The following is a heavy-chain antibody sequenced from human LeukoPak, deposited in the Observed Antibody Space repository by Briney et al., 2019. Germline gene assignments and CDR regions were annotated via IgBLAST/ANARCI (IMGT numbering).Heavy chain of an antibody. Sequence: PSETPSLTCTVSGGSISSYYWSWIRQPPGKGLEWIGYIYYSGSTNYNPSLKSRVTISVDTSKNQFSLKLSSVTAADTAVYYCARERVNGITMIVVAEFDYWGQGALVTVSS. V-gene: IGHV4-59*01. J-gene: IGHJ4*02. CDR1: GGSISSYY. CDR2: IYYSGST. D-gene: IGHD3-22*01. CDR3: ARERVNGITMIVVAEFDY.